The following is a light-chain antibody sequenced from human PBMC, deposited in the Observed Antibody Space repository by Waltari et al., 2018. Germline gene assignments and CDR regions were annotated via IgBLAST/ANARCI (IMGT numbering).Light chain of an antibody. CDR3: QQYDSYSLT. CDR2: KAS. V-gene: IGKV1-5*03. Sequence: DIQMTQSPSTLSASVGDRVTITCRASQRISGWLAWYQQKPGKAPTLLIYKASTLESGVSSRFSGSGSGTEFTLTISSLQPDDLATYYCQQYDSYSLTFGGGTKVEIK. J-gene: IGKJ4*01. CDR1: QRISGW.